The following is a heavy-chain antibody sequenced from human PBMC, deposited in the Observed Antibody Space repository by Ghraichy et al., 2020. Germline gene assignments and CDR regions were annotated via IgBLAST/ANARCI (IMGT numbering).Heavy chain of an antibody. CDR2: IYYSGST. V-gene: IGHV4-59*08. J-gene: IGHJ4*02. CDR1: GGSISSYY. D-gene: IGHD1-26*01. Sequence: SETLSLTCTVSGGSISSYYWSWIRQPPGKGLEWIGYIYYSGSTNYNPSLKSRVTISVDTSKNQFSLKLSSVTAADTAVYYCASFIVGATYFDYWGQGTLVTVSS. CDR3: ASFIVGATYFDY.